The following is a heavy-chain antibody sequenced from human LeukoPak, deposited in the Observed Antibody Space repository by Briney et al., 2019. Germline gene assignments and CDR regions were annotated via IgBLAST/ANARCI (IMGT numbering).Heavy chain of an antibody. CDR1: GFTFSSYT. CDR2: MSSRGDDT. J-gene: IGHJ3*01. Sequence: KPGGSLRLSCAACGFTFSSYTMNWVRQAPGKGLEWVSSMSSRGDDTSYADSLKGRFTVSRDNAKNSLNLQMNTLRAEDTAVYYCAGTSGPQGASDFWGQGAMVTVSS. CDR3: AGTSGPQGASDF. D-gene: IGHD7-27*01. V-gene: IGHV3-21*01.